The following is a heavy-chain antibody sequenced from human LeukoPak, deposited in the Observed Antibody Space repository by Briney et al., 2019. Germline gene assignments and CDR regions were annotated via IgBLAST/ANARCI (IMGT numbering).Heavy chain of an antibody. V-gene: IGHV1-18*01. Sequence: ASVKVSCKASGYIFTSYAINWVRQAPGQGLEWLGWISVYNGNTNYAHKLQGRVTMTTDTSTNTAHMELRSHRSDDTAIYYCARDPSAYIFDYWGQGTLVTVSS. D-gene: IGHD3-3*01. CDR1: GYIFTSYA. CDR3: ARDPSAYIFDY. J-gene: IGHJ4*02. CDR2: ISVYNGNT.